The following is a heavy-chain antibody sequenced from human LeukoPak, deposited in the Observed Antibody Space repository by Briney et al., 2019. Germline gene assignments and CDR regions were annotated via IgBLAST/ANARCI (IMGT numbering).Heavy chain of an antibody. D-gene: IGHD6-19*01. J-gene: IGHJ6*02. Sequence: ASVKVSCKASGYTFTGYYIHWVRQAPGQGLEWMGWINPNSGGSNYAQKFQGRVTMTRDTSISTAYIELSRLRSDDTAVYYCARADSVAGTSYYFHRMDVWGQGTTATVSS. CDR3: ARADSVAGTSYYFHRMDV. CDR2: INPNSGGS. CDR1: GYTFTGYY. V-gene: IGHV1-2*02.